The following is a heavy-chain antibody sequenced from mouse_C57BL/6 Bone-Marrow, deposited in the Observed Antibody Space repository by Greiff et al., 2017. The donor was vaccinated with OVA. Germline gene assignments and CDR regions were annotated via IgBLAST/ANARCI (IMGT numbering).Heavy chain of an antibody. V-gene: IGHV1-52*01. CDR3: AREGDGYWFAY. CDR2: IDPSDSET. D-gene: IGHD2-3*01. Sequence: QVQLQQPGAELVRPGSSVKLSCKASGYTFTSYWMHWVKQRPIQGLEWIGNIDPSDSETHYNQKFKDKATLTVDKSSSTAYMQLSSLTSEDFAVYYCAREGDGYWFAYWGQGTLVTVSA. J-gene: IGHJ3*01. CDR1: GYTFTSYW.